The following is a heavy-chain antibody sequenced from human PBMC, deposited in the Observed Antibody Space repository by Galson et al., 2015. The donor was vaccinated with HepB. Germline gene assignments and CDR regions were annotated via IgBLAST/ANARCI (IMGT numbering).Heavy chain of an antibody. CDR3: TRGYSWGRWD. Sequence: SLRLSCAASGFTFSNFYIQWVRQAPGKGLEGVGRIKNKAHNFVTEFAGLVRGMFNISRDDSKNTADLQMTNLKTEDTAVYCRTRGYSWGRWDWGQGTLVTVSS. J-gene: IGHJ4*02. CDR2: IKNKAHNFVT. CDR1: GFTFSNFY. V-gene: IGHV3-73*01. D-gene: IGHD2-15*01.